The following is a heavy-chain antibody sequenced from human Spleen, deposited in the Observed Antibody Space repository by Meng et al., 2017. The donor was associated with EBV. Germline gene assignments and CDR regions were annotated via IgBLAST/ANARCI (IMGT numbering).Heavy chain of an antibody. CDR1: GNTFTDYN. CDR3: ARENVATGDLL. J-gene: IGHJ4*02. CDR2: INPDSGDT. V-gene: IGHV1-2*06. D-gene: IGHD2-21*01. Sequence: VQLIQFGTELKKPGATMKVSCKVSGNTFTDYNIHWVQQAPGKGLEWMGRINPDSGDTDHAQKFQGRVTLTEDTSITTSYMELSRLTSDDTAFYYCARENVATGDLLWGRGTLVTVSS.